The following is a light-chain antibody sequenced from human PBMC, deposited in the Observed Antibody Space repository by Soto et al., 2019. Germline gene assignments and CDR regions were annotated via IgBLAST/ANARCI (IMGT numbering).Light chain of an antibody. J-gene: IGKJ4*01. CDR2: ATS. V-gene: IGKV1-39*01. Sequence: DIQMTQSPSSLSASVGDRVTITCWASQSISFYLNWYQQKPGNAPKLLIFATSSLQSGVPSRFSGSGSGTHFTLVISSLQPEDFATYYCQQSYSMLTFGGGTKVDIK. CDR1: QSISFY. CDR3: QQSYSMLT.